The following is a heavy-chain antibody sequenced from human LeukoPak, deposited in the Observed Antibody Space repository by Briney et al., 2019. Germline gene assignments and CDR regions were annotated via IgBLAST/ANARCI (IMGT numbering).Heavy chain of an antibody. CDR3: ARVYSSGSDAFDI. J-gene: IGHJ3*02. Sequence: ASVKVSCKASGYTFTGYYMHWVRQAPGQGLEWMGWINPNSGGTNYAQKFQGRVTMTRDTSISTAYMELSRLRSDDTAVYYCARVYSSGSDAFDIWGQGTMVTVSS. CDR1: GYTFTGYY. CDR2: INPNSGGT. V-gene: IGHV1-2*02. D-gene: IGHD6-19*01.